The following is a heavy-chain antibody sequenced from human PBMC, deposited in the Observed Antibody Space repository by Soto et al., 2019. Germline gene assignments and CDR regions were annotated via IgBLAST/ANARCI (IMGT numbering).Heavy chain of an antibody. D-gene: IGHD6-19*01. V-gene: IGHV1-2*02. J-gene: IGHJ4*02. CDR1: GYTFSDYH. CDR3: ARRSSGWSDY. CDR2: INPNSGGT. Sequence: QVQLVQSGAEVKKPGASVNISCKASGYTFSDYHMHWVRQAPGQALEWMGWINPNSGGTKSAQKFQGRVTMTRDTSISTAYMELSNLRSDDTAVYYCARRSSGWSDYWGQGTLVTVSS.